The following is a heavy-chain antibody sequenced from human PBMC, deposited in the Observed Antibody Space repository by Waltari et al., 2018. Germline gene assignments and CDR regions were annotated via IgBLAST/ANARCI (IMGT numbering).Heavy chain of an antibody. D-gene: IGHD3-3*01. Sequence: QVQLQQWGAGLLKPSETLSLTCAVYGGSFSGYYWSWIRPPPGKGLEWIGEINHSGSTNYNPSLKSRVTISVDTSKNQFSLKLSSVTAADTAVYYCARPLNYDFWSGYYSQGAFDIWGQGTMVTVSS. CDR1: GGSFSGYY. V-gene: IGHV4-34*01. J-gene: IGHJ3*02. CDR2: INHSGST. CDR3: ARPLNYDFWSGYYSQGAFDI.